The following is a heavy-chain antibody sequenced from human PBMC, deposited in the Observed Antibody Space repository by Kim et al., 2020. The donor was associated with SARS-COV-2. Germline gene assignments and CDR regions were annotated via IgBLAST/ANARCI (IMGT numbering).Heavy chain of an antibody. V-gene: IGHV3-30-3*01. D-gene: IGHD3-10*01. J-gene: IGHJ6*02. CDR3: ARAAYGGYNYGMDV. CDR1: GFTFSSYA. CDR2: ISYDGSNK. Sequence: GGSLRLSCAASGFTFSSYAMHWVRQAPGKGLEWVAVISYDGSNKYYADSVKGRFTISRDNSKNTLYLQMNSLRAEDTAVYYCARAAYGGYNYGMDVWGQG.